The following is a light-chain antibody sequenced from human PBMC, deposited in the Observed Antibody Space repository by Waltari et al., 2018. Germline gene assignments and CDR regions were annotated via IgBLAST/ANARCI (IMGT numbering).Light chain of an antibody. V-gene: IGKV4-1*01. J-gene: IGKJ1*01. CDR2: WAS. CDR1: QILYSSNNKNY. Sequence: DIVMTQSPDSLAVSLGARAPTHRHPRQILYSSNNKNYLIWYQQKPGQPPKLLIYWASTRESGVPDRFSGSGSGTDFTLTISSLQAEDVAVYYCQQYYDTPWTFGQGAKVEIK. CDR3: QQYYDTPWT.